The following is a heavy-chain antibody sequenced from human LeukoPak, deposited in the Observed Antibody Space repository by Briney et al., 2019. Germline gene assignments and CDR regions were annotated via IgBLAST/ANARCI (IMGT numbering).Heavy chain of an antibody. V-gene: IGHV3-74*01. CDR1: GFAFSKSW. CDR2: INIDTTVT. D-gene: IGHD1-26*01. CDR3: ARAIISGSYFVFDY. Sequence: PGGYLLHSCTASGFAFSKSWMHWVRRAPGKGLVWVSRINIDTTVTTYADSVKGRFAISRDNAKNTLYLQMNSLRGDDTAVYYCARAIISGSYFVFDYTGQG. J-gene: IGHJ4*02.